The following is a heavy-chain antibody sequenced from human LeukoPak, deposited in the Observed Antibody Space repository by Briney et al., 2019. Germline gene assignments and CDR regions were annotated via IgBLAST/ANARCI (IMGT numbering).Heavy chain of an antibody. V-gene: IGHV3-23*01. Sequence: GGSLRLSCAASGFTFSSYAMSWVRQAPGKGLEWVSAVSGSGGSTYYSDSVKGRFTISRDSSKNTLYLQMNSLRAEDTAVYYCARVNVGFDSSDYYPTTFDYWGQGTLVTVSS. D-gene: IGHD3-22*01. CDR3: ARVNVGFDSSDYYPTTFDY. J-gene: IGHJ4*02. CDR2: VSGSGGST. CDR1: GFTFSSYA.